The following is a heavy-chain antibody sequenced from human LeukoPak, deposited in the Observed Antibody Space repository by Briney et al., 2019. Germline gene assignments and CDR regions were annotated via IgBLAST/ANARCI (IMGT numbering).Heavy chain of an antibody. D-gene: IGHD1-14*01. CDR1: GLSFSSFA. V-gene: IGHV3-23*01. CDR3: AKEQDNLLLLSHFEY. J-gene: IGHJ4*02. CDR2: IRGNGET. Sequence: GGSLRLSCAASGLSFSSFAMSWVRQGPARGLEWVSSIRGNGETFYADSVKGRFTIFRDNSMNTLSLQMNSLRVEDTAVYYCAKEQDNLLLLSHFEYWGQGILVTVSA.